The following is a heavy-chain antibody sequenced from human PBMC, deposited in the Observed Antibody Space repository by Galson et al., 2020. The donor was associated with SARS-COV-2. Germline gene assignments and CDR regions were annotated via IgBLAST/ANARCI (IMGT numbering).Heavy chain of an antibody. Sequence: ASVKVSCKTSEYTFTGYYMHWVRQAPGQGLEWMGWINPNSGGTNYAQKFQGRVTMTRDTSISTAYMELSRLRSDDTAVYYCARDRGVGATFRGGYWGQGTLVTVSS. V-gene: IGHV1-2*02. CDR2: INPNSGGT. CDR3: ARDRGVGATFRGGY. CDR1: EYTFTGYY. J-gene: IGHJ4*02. D-gene: IGHD1-26*01.